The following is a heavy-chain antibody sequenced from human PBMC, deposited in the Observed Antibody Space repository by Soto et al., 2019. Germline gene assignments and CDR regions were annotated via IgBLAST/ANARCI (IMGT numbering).Heavy chain of an antibody. D-gene: IGHD3-10*01. CDR3: ARVRYYGYYYGSGTSYYFDY. CDR1: GGSISSGGYY. V-gene: IGHV4-31*03. J-gene: IGHJ4*02. Sequence: QVQLQESGPGLVKPSQTLSLTCTVSGGSISSGGYYWSWIRQHPGKGLEWIGYIYYSGSTYYNPSLNSRLTISVDTSKNQFSLKLRSVPAADTAVYYCARVRYYGYYYGSGTSYYFDYWGQGTLVTVSS. CDR2: IYYSGST.